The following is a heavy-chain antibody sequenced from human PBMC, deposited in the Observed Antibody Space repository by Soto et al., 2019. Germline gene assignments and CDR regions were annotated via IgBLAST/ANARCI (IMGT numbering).Heavy chain of an antibody. CDR1: GYTFTSYD. CDR2: MNPNSGNT. V-gene: IGHV1-8*01. J-gene: IGHJ6*02. CDR3: ARGTGIGPLSHYYYGMDV. Sequence: QVQLVQSGAEVKKPGASVKVSCKASGYTFTSYDINWVRQATGQGLEWMGWMNPNSGNTGYAQKFQGRVTMTRNTHISTDYMELSSLRYEDTAVYYCARGTGIGPLSHYYYGMDVWGQGSTVTVSS. D-gene: IGHD3-10*01.